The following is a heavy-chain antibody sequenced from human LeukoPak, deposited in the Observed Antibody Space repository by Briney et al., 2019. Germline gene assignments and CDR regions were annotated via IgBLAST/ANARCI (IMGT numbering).Heavy chain of an antibody. Sequence: SETLSLTCTVSGDSLSRSSWSWIRQSPGGGLEWIGYMFYGGTTNHNPSLEGRVTMSMVTSKDQFSLSLSSVTAADTAVYFCVRHWVHDFGGSDWYFDLWGRGTLVTVSS. D-gene: IGHD4-23*01. CDR2: MFYGGTT. V-gene: IGHV4-59*08. CDR1: GDSLSRSS. J-gene: IGHJ2*01. CDR3: VRHWVHDFGGSDWYFDL.